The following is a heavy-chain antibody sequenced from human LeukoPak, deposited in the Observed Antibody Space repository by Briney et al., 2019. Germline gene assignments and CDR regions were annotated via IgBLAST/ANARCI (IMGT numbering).Heavy chain of an antibody. V-gene: IGHV1-18*01. CDR2: ISAYSGDP. CDR3: ARYDADVLFGYYYFDY. Sequence: ASVKVSCKASGYNMDNFGIAWARQAPGQGLEWMGWISAYSGDPNYAQKFQGRVTLTTAYMELRNLRSDDTAVYYCARYDADVLFGYYYFDYWGQGTLVTVSS. J-gene: IGHJ4*01. D-gene: IGHD3-9*01. CDR1: GYNMDNFG.